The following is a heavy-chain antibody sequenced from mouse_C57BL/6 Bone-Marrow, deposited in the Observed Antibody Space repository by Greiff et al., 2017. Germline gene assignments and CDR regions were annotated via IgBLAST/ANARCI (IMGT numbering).Heavy chain of an antibody. Sequence: EVQVVESGGDLVKPGGSLKLSCAASGFTFSSYGMYWVRQTPDKRLEWVATISSGGSYTYYPDSVKGRFTISRDNAKNTLYLQMSSLKSEDTAMYYCARRPGSRFDYWGQGTTLTVSS. CDR1: GFTFSSYG. V-gene: IGHV5-6*01. D-gene: IGHD1-1*01. CDR3: ARRPGSRFDY. CDR2: ISSGGSYT. J-gene: IGHJ2*01.